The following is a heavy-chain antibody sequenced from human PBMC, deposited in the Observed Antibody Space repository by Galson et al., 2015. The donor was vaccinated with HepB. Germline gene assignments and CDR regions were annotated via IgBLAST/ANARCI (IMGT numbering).Heavy chain of an antibody. CDR3: ASGHYDILTGSTLPTFDY. CDR2: IYYSGST. Sequence: PPGKGLEWIGSIYYSGSTYYNPSLKSRVTISVDTSKNQFSLKLSSVTAADTAVYYCASGHYDILTGSTLPTFDYWGQGTLVTVSS. J-gene: IGHJ4*02. D-gene: IGHD3-9*01. V-gene: IGHV4-39*07.